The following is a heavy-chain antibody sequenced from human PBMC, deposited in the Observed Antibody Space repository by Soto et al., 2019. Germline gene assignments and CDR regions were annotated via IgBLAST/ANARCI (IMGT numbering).Heavy chain of an antibody. J-gene: IGHJ4*02. D-gene: IGHD4-17*01. V-gene: IGHV1-24*01. CDR3: ATDADYGLYFDY. CDR2: FDPEDGET. Sequence: ASVKVSCKVSGYTLTELSMHWVRQAPGKGLEWMGGFDPEDGETIYAQKFQGRVTMTEGTSTDTAYMELSSLISEDTAVYYCATDADYGLYFDYWGQGTLVTVSS. CDR1: GYTLTELS.